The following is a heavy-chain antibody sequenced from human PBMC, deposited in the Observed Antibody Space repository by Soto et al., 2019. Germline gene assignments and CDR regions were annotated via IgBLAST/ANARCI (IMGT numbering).Heavy chain of an antibody. CDR3: ARPTYNSGSPFDY. CDR2: INHSGST. V-gene: IGHV4-34*01. J-gene: IGHJ4*02. CDR1: GGSFSGYY. Sequence: PSETLSLTCAVYGGSFSGYYWTWIRQPPGTGLEWIGEINHSGSTNYNPSLKSRVTISVDTSKNQFSLKLSSVTAADTAVYYCARPTYNSGSPFDYWGQGTLVTVSS. D-gene: IGHD1-20*01.